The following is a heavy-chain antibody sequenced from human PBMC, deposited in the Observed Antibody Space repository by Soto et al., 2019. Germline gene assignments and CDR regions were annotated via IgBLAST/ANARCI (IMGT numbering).Heavy chain of an antibody. CDR2: INPILSMS. V-gene: IGHV1-69*02. Sequence: QVQLVQSGAEVKRPGSSVKVSCKASGDTFTFYSINWVRQAPGLGLEWMGRINPILSMSNYAQRFQGRVTMTAHKSTSTAYMELSSLRSEDTAIYYCASSYGSGYRAFDYWGQGALVTVS. D-gene: IGHD3-10*01. CDR1: GDTFTFYS. CDR3: ASSYGSGYRAFDY. J-gene: IGHJ4*02.